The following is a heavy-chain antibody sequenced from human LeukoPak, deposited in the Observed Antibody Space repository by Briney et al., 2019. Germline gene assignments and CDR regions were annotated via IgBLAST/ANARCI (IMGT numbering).Heavy chain of an antibody. Sequence: GESLRLSCAATGFTFSSYGMHWVRQAPGKGLEWVAFIRYDGSNKYYADSVKGRFTISRDNSKNTLYLQMHSLRAEDTAVYYCANSYDSSDYYLNWVQGTLVTVSS. D-gene: IGHD3-22*01. CDR2: IRYDGSNK. CDR1: GFTFSSYG. J-gene: IGHJ4*02. CDR3: ANSYDSSDYYLN. V-gene: IGHV3-30*02.